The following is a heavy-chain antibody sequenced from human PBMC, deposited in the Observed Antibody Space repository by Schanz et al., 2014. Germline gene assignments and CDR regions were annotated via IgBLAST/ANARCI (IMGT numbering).Heavy chain of an antibody. CDR3: ATWRGDDSGGHGQFDY. Sequence: QLQLQESGPGLVKPSETLSLTCAVYGGSFSGYYWNWIRQPAGKGLEWIGRISTSGSTNYNPSLRSRVSMSIGTSKTPFSLRRSSLTAADTAVYYCATWRGDDSGGHGQFDYWGQGALVTVSS. D-gene: IGHD3-22*01. CDR1: GGSFSGYY. CDR2: ISTSGST. J-gene: IGHJ4*02. V-gene: IGHV4-4*07.